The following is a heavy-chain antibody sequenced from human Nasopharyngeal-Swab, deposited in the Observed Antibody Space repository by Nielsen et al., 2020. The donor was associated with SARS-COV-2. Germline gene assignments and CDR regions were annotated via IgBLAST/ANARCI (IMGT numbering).Heavy chain of an antibody. J-gene: IGHJ3*02. CDR2: IKQDGSEK. D-gene: IGHD3-9*01. CDR3: ARNILTGYYSSDAFDI. V-gene: IGHV3-7*01. Sequence: VRQAPREGLEWVANIKQDGSEKYYVDSVKGRFTISRDNAKNSLYLQMNSLRAEDTAVYYCARNILTGYYSSDAFDIWGQGTMVTVSS.